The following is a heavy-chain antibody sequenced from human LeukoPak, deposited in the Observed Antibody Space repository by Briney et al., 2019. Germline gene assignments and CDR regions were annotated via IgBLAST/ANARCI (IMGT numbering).Heavy chain of an antibody. V-gene: IGHV1-3*01. CDR3: ARDGDGILFDY. Sequence: GAAVKVSCKASGYTFTSYAMHWVRQAPGQRLEWMGWINAGNGNTKYSQKFQGRVTITRDTSASTAYMELSSLRSEDTAVYYCARDGDGILFDYWGQGTLVTVSS. J-gene: IGHJ4*02. CDR1: GYTFTSYA. D-gene: IGHD2-21*01. CDR2: INAGNGNT.